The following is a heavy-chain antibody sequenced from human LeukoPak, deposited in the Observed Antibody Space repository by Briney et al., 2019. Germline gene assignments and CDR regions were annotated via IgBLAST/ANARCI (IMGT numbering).Heavy chain of an antibody. J-gene: IGHJ4*02. Sequence: PSETLSLTCAIYGGSFSGYYWSWIRQPPGKGLEWIGEINHSGSTNYNPSLKSRVTISVDTSKNQFSLKLSSVTAADTAVYYCARDHRYGGGSLDYWGQGTLVTVSS. CDR3: ARDHRYGGGSLDY. CDR2: INHSGST. D-gene: IGHD4-23*01. CDR1: GGSFSGYY. V-gene: IGHV4-34*01.